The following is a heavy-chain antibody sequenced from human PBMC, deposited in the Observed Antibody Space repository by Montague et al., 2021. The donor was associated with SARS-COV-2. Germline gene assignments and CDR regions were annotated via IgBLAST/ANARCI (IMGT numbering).Heavy chain of an antibody. J-gene: IGHJ5*02. D-gene: IGHD3-9*01. CDR2: IYYSGGT. CDR3: ARDRYFDWSRAFDP. CDR1: GGAFSSYY. V-gene: IGHV4-59*01. Sequence: SETRSLTCTVSGGAFSSYYWTWIRQPPGKGLEWIGHIYYSGGTKYNPSLQSRVTISLDTSKKQFSLMLSYVTAADTATYYCARDRYFDWSRAFDPWGQGTLVTVSS.